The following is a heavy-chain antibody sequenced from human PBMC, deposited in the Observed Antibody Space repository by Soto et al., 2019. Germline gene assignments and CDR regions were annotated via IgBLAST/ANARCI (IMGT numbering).Heavy chain of an antibody. J-gene: IGHJ4*02. CDR1: GFTFSSYA. CDR3: EKDDSSGYYYLVFDY. D-gene: IGHD3-22*01. CDR2: ISGSGGST. V-gene: IGHV3-23*01. Sequence: GGSLRLSCAASGFTFSSYAMSWVRQAPGKGLEWVSAISGSGGSTYYADSVKGRFTISRDNSKNTLYLQMNSLRAEDTAVYYCEKDDSSGYYYLVFDYWGQGTLVTVSS.